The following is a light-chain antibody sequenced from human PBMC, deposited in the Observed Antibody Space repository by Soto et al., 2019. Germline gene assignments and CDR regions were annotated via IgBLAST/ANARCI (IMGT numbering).Light chain of an antibody. CDR1: SSDVGRYNL. V-gene: IGLV2-23*02. Sequence: QSVLTQAASVSGAPGQSITISCTGNSSDVGRYNLVSCYQQHPVKASKLMNYQVSKRPSGLSNRFSGSKSGNTSSLTISGLAAYDEADYYCCSYAGSRTPLIFGTGTKVTVL. J-gene: IGLJ1*01. CDR3: CSYAGSRTPLI. CDR2: QVS.